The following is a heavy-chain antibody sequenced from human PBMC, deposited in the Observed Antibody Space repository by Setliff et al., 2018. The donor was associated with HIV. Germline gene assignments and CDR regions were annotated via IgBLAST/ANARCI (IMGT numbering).Heavy chain of an antibody. CDR2: IYPGDSDT. J-gene: IGHJ2*01. D-gene: IGHD3-3*01. V-gene: IGHV5-51*01. Sequence: LKISCKVDGYRFTSYWIAWVRQMPGKGLEWMWIIYPGDSDTRYSPSFQGQVTISVDKSISTAYLQWSSLKASDTAIYYCARAIEFLAEELNWYFDLWGRGTLVTVSS. CDR3: ARAIEFLAEELNWYFDL. CDR1: GYRFTSYW.